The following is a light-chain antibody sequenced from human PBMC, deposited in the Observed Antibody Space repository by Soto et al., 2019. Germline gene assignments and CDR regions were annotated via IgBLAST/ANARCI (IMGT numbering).Light chain of an antibody. V-gene: IGKV3-15*01. J-gene: IGKJ2*01. Sequence: EIVMTQSPATLSVSPGERATLSCRASQSVSSNLAWYQQKPGQAPRLLIYGASTTATGIPARFSGSGSGTEFTLTISRLQAEDFPVYYCQQYNNWPPYTFGQGTKLEIK. CDR1: QSVSSN. CDR2: GAS. CDR3: QQYNNWPPYT.